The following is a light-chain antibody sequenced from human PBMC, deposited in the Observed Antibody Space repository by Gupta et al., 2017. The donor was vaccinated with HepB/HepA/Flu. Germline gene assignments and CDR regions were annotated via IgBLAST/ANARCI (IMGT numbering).Light chain of an antibody. J-gene: IGLJ3*02. CDR2: GNN. V-gene: IGLV1-40*01. CDR1: SSNIGAGFD. CDR3: QSYDSSLSGWV. Sequence: QSVLTQPPSVSGAPGQRVTIPCTGSSSNIGAGFDVHWYQQFPGTAPKLLIYGNNKRPSGVPDRFSGSKSGTSASLAITGLQAEDEADYYCQSYDSSLSGWVFGGGTKLTVL.